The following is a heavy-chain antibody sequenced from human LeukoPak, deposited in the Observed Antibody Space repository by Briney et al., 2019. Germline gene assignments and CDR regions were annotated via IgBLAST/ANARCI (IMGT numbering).Heavy chain of an antibody. V-gene: IGHV1-8*01. CDR1: GYTFTSYD. Sequence: ASVKASCKASGYTFTSYDINWVRQATGQGLEWMGWMNPNSGNTGYAQKFQGRVTMTRNTSISTAYMELSSLRSEDTAVYYCARSSTMVRGVIRYWGQGTLVTVSS. D-gene: IGHD3-10*01. J-gene: IGHJ4*02. CDR2: MNPNSGNT. CDR3: ARSSTMVRGVIRY.